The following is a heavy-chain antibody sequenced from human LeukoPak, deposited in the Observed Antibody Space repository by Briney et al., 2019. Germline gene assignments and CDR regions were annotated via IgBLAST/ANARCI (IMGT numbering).Heavy chain of an antibody. J-gene: IGHJ4*02. CDR1: GFTFSSYG. V-gene: IGHV3-23*01. D-gene: IGHD6-19*01. CDR2: ISGSGGST. Sequence: GGSLRLSCAASGFTFSSYGMSWVRQAPGKGLEWVSAISGSGGSTYYADSVKGRFTISRDNSKNTLYLQVNSLRAEDTAVYYCAKGSRSGWYGGIDYWGQGTLVTVSS. CDR3: AKGSRSGWYGGIDY.